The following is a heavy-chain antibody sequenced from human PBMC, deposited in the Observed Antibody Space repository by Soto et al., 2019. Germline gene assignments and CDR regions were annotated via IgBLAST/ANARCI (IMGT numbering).Heavy chain of an antibody. CDR2: IIPIFGTA. D-gene: IGHD2-8*01. V-gene: IGHV1-69*01. CDR3: ASPYCTNGVCAPTLYYYGMDV. J-gene: IGHJ6*02. Sequence: QVQLVQSGGEVKKPGSSVKVSCKASGGTFSSYAISWVRQAPGQGLEWMGGIIPIFGTANYAQKFQGRVTITADESTSTAYKELSSLRSEDTAVYYCASPYCTNGVCAPTLYYYGMDVWGQGTTVTVSS. CDR1: GGTFSSYA.